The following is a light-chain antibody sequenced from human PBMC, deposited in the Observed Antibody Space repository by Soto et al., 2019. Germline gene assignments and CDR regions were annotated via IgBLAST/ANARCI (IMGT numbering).Light chain of an antibody. CDR2: GAS. CDR3: QHYNSYSEA. V-gene: IGKV1-9*01. CDR1: QGISNY. J-gene: IGKJ1*01. Sequence: IKLTQSPSSLSATLGDRVTITCRASQGISNYLVWYQQKPGKAPNLLIYGASTLQSGVPSRFSGSGSGTDFTLTIDSLQPEDVATYYCQHYNSYSEAFGQGTKVDIK.